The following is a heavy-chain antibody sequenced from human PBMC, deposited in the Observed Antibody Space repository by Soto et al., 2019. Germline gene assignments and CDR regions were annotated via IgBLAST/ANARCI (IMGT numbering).Heavy chain of an antibody. D-gene: IGHD3-16*01. Sequence: QVQLQQWGAGLLKPSETLSLTCAVYGGSFSGYYWSWIRQPPGKGLEWIGEINHSGSTNYNPSLTSRVTISVDTSKNQFSLKLSSVTAADTAVYYCARGFRGRYKGVGGGYYYMDVWGKGTTVTVSS. V-gene: IGHV4-34*01. J-gene: IGHJ6*03. CDR2: INHSGST. CDR3: ARGFRGRYKGVGGGYYYMDV. CDR1: GGSFSGYY.